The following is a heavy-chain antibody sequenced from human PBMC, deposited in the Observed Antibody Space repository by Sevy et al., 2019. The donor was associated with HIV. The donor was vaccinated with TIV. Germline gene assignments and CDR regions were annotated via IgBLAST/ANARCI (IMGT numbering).Heavy chain of an antibody. Sequence: GGSLRLSCAASGFIFKSYEMNWVRQAPGKGLEWVSYISNSGSTIFFSDSVKGRFTISRDNTKNSVYLQMNSLRAEDTAVYYCARDLPPSATTVAHFDYWGRGTLVTVPS. D-gene: IGHD4-17*01. V-gene: IGHV3-48*03. CDR3: ARDLPPSATTVAHFDY. CDR1: GFIFKSYE. J-gene: IGHJ4*02. CDR2: ISNSGSTI.